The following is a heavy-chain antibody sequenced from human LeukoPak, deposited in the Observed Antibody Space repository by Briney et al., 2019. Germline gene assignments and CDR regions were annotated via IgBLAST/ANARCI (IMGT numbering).Heavy chain of an antibody. CDR1: GFTFSSSW. CDR3: ARDKFGGTDY. V-gene: IGHV3-7*01. D-gene: IGHD3-16*01. J-gene: IGHJ4*02. CDR2: IKQDGSEK. Sequence: GGSLRLSCVASGFTFSSSWMSWVRQAPGKGLEWVANIKQDGSEKYYVDSVKGRFTISRDNAKNSLYLQMNSLRAEDTAVYYCARDKFGGTDYWGQGTLVTVSS.